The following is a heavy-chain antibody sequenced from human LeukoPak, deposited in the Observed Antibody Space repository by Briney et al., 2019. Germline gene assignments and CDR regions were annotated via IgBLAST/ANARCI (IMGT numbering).Heavy chain of an antibody. D-gene: IGHD6-19*01. CDR3: ARQVVAVAGTGYFDY. CDR1: GGSISSSTYH. Sequence: SETLSLTCTVSGGSISSSTYHWGWIRQPPGKGLEWIGSIFFSGSTYYNPSLKSRVTISVDTSKNQFSLKLNSVTAADTAVYFCARQVVAVAGTGYFDYWGQGTLVTVSS. V-gene: IGHV4-39*01. J-gene: IGHJ4*02. CDR2: IFFSGST.